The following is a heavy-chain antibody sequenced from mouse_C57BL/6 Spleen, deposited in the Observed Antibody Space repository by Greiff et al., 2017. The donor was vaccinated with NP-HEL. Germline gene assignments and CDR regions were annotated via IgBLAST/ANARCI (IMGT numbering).Heavy chain of an antibody. D-gene: IGHD2-3*01. Sequence: QVQLQQSGAELVRPGSSVKLSCKASGYTFTSYWMHWVKQRPIQGLEWIGNIDPSDSETHYNQKFKDKATLTVDKSSSTAYMQLSSLTSEDSAVYYCASGDGHWYFDVWGTGTTVTVSS. V-gene: IGHV1-52*01. J-gene: IGHJ1*03. CDR1: GYTFTSYW. CDR2: IDPSDSET. CDR3: ASGDGHWYFDV.